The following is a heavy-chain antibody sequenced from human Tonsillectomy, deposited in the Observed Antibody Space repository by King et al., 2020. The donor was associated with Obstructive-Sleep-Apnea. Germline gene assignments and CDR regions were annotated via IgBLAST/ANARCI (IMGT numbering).Heavy chain of an antibody. Sequence: EVQLVESGGGLVQPGGSLRLSCAASGFTFSSYSMNWVRQAPGKGLEWVSYISSSSSTIYYAYSVKGRFTISRDNAKNSLYLQMNSLRAEDTAVYYCARDWGYYDSSGYYSGVEDYWGQGTLVTVSS. J-gene: IGHJ4*02. CDR1: GFTFSSYS. D-gene: IGHD3-22*01. CDR2: ISSSSSTI. CDR3: ARDWGYYDSSGYYSGVEDY. V-gene: IGHV3-48*04.